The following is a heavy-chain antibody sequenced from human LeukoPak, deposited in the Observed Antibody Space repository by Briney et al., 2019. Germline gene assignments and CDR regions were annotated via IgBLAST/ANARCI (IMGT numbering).Heavy chain of an antibody. Sequence: SETLSLTCTVSGGSISSYYWSWIRQPPGKGLEWIGYIYYSGSTNYNPSLKSRVTISVDTSKNQFSLKLSSVTAADTAVYYCARRPNYDFWSGSYNWFDPWGQGTLVTVSS. V-gene: IGHV4-59*01. CDR3: ARRPNYDFWSGSYNWFDP. D-gene: IGHD3-3*01. CDR2: IYYSGST. CDR1: GGSISSYY. J-gene: IGHJ5*02.